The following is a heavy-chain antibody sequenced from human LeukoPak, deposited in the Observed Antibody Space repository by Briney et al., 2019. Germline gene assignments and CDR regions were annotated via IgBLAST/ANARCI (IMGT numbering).Heavy chain of an antibody. Sequence: GGSLRLSCAASGFTFSRIAMTWVRQAPGKGLEWVSTIRSNGDTAYNADSVRGRFAISRDNSKNALFLQMNSLRVEDTAIYYCAKGQELDDGVFDSWGQGTLVTVSS. J-gene: IGHJ4*02. CDR2: IRSNGDTA. CDR3: AKGQELDDGVFDS. V-gene: IGHV3-23*01. D-gene: IGHD1-1*01. CDR1: GFTFSRIA.